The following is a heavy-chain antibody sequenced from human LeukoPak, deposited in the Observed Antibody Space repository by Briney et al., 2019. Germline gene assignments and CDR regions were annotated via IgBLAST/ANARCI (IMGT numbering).Heavy chain of an antibody. D-gene: IGHD5-18*01. V-gene: IGHV3-7*01. CDR3: ARLRYGGFDP. J-gene: IGHJ5*02. Sequence: GGSLRLSCAASGFTFTSYWMSWVRQAPGKGLEWVANIKHERSEKYYVDSVKGRFTISRDNAKNALYLQMNSLRAEDTAVYYCARLRYGGFDPWGQGTLVTVSS. CDR2: IKHERSEK. CDR1: GFTFTSYW.